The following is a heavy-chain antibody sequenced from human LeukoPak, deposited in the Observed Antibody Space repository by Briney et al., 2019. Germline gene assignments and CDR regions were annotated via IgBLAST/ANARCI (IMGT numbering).Heavy chain of an antibody. V-gene: IGHV4-34*01. CDR2: INHSGST. Sequence: SETLSLTCAVYGGSFSGYYWSWIRQPPGKGLEWIGEINHSGSTNHNPSLKSRVTISVDTSKNQFSLKLSSVTAADTAVYYCARVVGDLRRLDYWGQGTLVTVSS. D-gene: IGHD3-16*01. J-gene: IGHJ4*02. CDR1: GGSFSGYY. CDR3: ARVVGDLRRLDY.